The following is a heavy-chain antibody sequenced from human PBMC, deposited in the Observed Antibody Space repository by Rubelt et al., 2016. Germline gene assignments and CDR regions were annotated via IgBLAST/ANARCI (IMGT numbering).Heavy chain of an antibody. CDR1: GASFSGNY. Sequence: QVQLQQWGAGLLKPSETLSLTCGVYGASFSGNYWSWIRQPPGKGLEWIGEVNHSGTTNYNPSLKSRVTMSLDTSKNQFSLRWSSGTAADTAVYYCAGSYGSGYGMEVWGPGTTVTVSS. CDR3: AGSYGSGYGMEV. CDR2: VNHSGTT. D-gene: IGHD3-10*01. V-gene: IGHV4-34*01. J-gene: IGHJ6*02.